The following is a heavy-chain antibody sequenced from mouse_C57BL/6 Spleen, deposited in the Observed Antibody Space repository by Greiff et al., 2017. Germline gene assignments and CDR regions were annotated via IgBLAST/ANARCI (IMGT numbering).Heavy chain of an antibody. D-gene: IGHD2-3*01. Sequence: EVHLVESGGGLVKPGGSLKLSCAASGFTFSDYGMHWVRQAPEKGLEWVAYISSGSSTIHYADTVKGRFTISRDNAKNTLFLQMTSLRSEDTAMYYCARPDGYYNYAMDYWGQGTSVTVSS. CDR1: GFTFSDYG. CDR2: ISSGSSTI. V-gene: IGHV5-17*01. J-gene: IGHJ4*01. CDR3: ARPDGYYNYAMDY.